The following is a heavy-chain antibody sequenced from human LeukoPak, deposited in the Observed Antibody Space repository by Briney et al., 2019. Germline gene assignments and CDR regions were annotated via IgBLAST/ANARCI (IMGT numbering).Heavy chain of an antibody. D-gene: IGHD3-22*01. J-gene: IGHJ4*02. CDR2: ISYDGSNK. Sequence: QPGGSLRLSCVASGFTFSSYGMHWVRQAPGKGLEWVAVISYDGSNKYYADSVKGRFTISRDNSKNTLYVQVNSLGTEDTAAYYCAKGSYYDSSGSFYFDYWGQGTLVTVSS. CDR3: AKGSYYDSSGSFYFDY. CDR1: GFTFSSYG. V-gene: IGHV3-30*18.